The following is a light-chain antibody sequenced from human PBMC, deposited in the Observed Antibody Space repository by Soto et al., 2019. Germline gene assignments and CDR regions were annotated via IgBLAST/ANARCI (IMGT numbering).Light chain of an antibody. Sequence: QSALTQPASVSGSPGQSITISCTGTSSDVGGYNYVSWYQQHPGKAPKLMIYDVSNRPSGVSNRFSGSKSGNTASLTISGLQAEDEADYYCSSYTSSSTPYVFGTGTKVXVL. J-gene: IGLJ1*01. CDR2: DVS. CDR1: SSDVGGYNY. CDR3: SSYTSSSTPYV. V-gene: IGLV2-14*01.